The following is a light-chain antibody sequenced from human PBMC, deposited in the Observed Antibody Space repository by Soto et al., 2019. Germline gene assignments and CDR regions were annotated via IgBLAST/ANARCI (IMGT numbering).Light chain of an antibody. Sequence: IVMTQSPDSLAVSLGERATINCKSSQSVLYSSNNKNYLVWYQQKPGQPPKLLLYWASTRESGVPDRFSGSGSGTDFTLTISSLQAEDVAVYYCQQYYSTTLTFGGGTKVDIK. V-gene: IGKV4-1*01. CDR2: WAS. CDR1: QSVLYSSNNKNY. J-gene: IGKJ4*01. CDR3: QQYYSTTLT.